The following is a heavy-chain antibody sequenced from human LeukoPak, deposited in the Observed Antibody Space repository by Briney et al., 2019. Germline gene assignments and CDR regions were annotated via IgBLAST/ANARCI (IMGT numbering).Heavy chain of an antibody. J-gene: IGHJ4*02. CDR1: GYTFTSYD. Sequence: ASVKVSCKASGYTFTSYDINWVRQATGQGLEWMGWISANNGNTNYAQKVQGRVTMTTDTSTSTVYMELRSLRSDDTAVYYCARDGHRMYYYESSVYRFDYWGQGTLVTVSS. CDR2: ISANNGNT. V-gene: IGHV1-18*01. CDR3: ARDGHRMYYYESSVYRFDY. D-gene: IGHD3-22*01.